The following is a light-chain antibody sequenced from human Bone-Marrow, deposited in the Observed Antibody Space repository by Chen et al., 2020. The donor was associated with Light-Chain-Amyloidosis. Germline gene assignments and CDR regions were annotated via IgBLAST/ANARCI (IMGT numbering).Light chain of an antibody. V-gene: IGKV3-20*01. Sequence: EIVLTQSPGPLSLSPGEGANLSCRASQTISSNYLTWYQQKFGQAPRLLNYGSSSRATGIPDRFTGSGSGTDFTINLNRLEPEDVAMDYCQQYGTSPLTVSGGTKVEIK. J-gene: IGKJ4*01. CDR3: QQYGTSPLT. CDR1: QTISSNY. CDR2: GSS.